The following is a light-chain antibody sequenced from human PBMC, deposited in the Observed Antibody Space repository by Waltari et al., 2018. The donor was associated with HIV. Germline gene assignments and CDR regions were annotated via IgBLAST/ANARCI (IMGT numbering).Light chain of an antibody. V-gene: IGKV3-20*01. Sequence: DIVLTQSPGTLSLSPGERATLSCTASQTVSTNYLAWYQQKPGQAPNLRISGATSRATGIPDRFSGSWSGTDFALTIRRLEPEDFALYYGQQYGSSPYTFGQGTKLEIK. CDR1: QTVSTNY. CDR2: GAT. CDR3: QQYGSSPYT. J-gene: IGKJ2*01.